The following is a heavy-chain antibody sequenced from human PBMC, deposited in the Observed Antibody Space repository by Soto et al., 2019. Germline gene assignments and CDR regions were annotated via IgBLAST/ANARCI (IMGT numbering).Heavy chain of an antibody. CDR1: GGTFSSYA. Sequence: GASVKVSCKASGGTFSSYAISWVRQAPGQGLEWMGGIIPIFGTANYAQKFQGRVTITADESTSTAYMELGSLRSEDTAVYYCARHIVVVTADAFDIWGQGTMVTVSS. J-gene: IGHJ3*02. CDR2: IIPIFGTA. V-gene: IGHV1-69*13. CDR3: ARHIVVVTADAFDI. D-gene: IGHD2-21*02.